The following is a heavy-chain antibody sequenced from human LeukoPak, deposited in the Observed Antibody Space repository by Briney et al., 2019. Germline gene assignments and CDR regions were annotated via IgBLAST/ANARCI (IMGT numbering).Heavy chain of an antibody. Sequence: SETLSLTCTVSGYSISSGYYWGWIRQPPGKGLEWIGSIYHSGSTYYNPPLKSRVTISVDTSKNQFSLKLSSVTAADTAVYYCARDRYYYDSSARYFDYWGQGTLVTVSS. CDR3: ARDRYYYDSSARYFDY. D-gene: IGHD3-22*01. CDR1: GYSISSGYY. CDR2: IYHSGST. V-gene: IGHV4-38-2*02. J-gene: IGHJ4*02.